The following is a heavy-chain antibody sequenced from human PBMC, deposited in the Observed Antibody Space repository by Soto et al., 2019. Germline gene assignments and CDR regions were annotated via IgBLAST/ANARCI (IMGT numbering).Heavy chain of an antibody. J-gene: IGHJ5*02. CDR3: ARGPHDYSNYDNWFDP. CDR1: DGSVSSYGYY. Sequence: PSETLSLTCTVSDGSVSSYGYYWTWVRQAPGKGLEWIGYIAYSGGTSYNPSLRSRVTISVDTSKKQFSLRLRSVTAADTAVYYCARGPHDYSNYDNWFDPWGQGTPVTVSS. CDR2: IAYSGGT. V-gene: IGHV4-61*08. D-gene: IGHD4-4*01.